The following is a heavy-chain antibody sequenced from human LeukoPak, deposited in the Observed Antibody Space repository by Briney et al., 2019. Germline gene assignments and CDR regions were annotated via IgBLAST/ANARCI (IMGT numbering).Heavy chain of an antibody. CDR3: AKDRCCSSSSCYFDY. J-gene: IGHJ4*02. Sequence: GGSLRLSCAASGFTFRSYAMSWVRQAPGKGLEWVSAISGSGDSTYYVDSVKGRFTISRDNSKNTLYLQMNSLRAEDTVVYYCAKDRCCSSSSCYFDYWGQGTLVTVSS. CDR2: ISGSGDST. V-gene: IGHV3-23*01. D-gene: IGHD2-2*01. CDR1: GFTFRSYA.